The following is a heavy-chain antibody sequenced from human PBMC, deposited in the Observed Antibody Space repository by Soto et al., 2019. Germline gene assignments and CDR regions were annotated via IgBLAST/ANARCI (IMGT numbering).Heavy chain of an antibody. D-gene: IGHD5-18*01. CDR1: GGSFSSYY. CDR2: TYYSGTT. J-gene: IGHJ4*02. Sequence: VQLQESGPGLVKPSETLSLTCTVSGGSFSSYYWSWIRQPPGKGLEWIGYTYYSGTTNYNPSLMGSPKISVGPSKSQSSLKPSSVTAAETCVYYCASRYGYSSHYWGQGTLVTVSS. CDR3: ASRYGYSSHY. V-gene: IGHV4-59*08.